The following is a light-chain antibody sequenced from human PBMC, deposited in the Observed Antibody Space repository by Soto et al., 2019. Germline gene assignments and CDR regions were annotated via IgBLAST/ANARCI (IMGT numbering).Light chain of an antibody. CDR3: EQLKSYPVT. CDR2: AAF. CDR1: QGVNSG. V-gene: IGKV1-9*01. Sequence: DIQLTQSPSFLSASVGDRVTITCRASQGVNSGLAWYQQKPGKAPKLLIYAAFTLQSGVPSRFSGSGSGADFTLTISSLQPEDSATYYCEQLKSYPVTFCGGTKVDIK. J-gene: IGKJ4*01.